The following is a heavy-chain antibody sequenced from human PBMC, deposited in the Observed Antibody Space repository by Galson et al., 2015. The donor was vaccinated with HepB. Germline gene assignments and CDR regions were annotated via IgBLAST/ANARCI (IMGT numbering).Heavy chain of an antibody. V-gene: IGHV3-48*02. D-gene: IGHD2-15*01. CDR3: AREGSLSGSVKNYYYYYYGMDV. CDR2: ISSSSSTI. J-gene: IGHJ6*02. Sequence: SLRLSCAASGFTFSRYSMNWVRQAPGKGLEWVSYISSSSSTIYYADSVKGRFTISRDNAKNSLYLQMNSLRDEDTAVYYCAREGSLSGSVKNYYYYYYGMDVWVQGTTVTVSS. CDR1: GFTFSRYS.